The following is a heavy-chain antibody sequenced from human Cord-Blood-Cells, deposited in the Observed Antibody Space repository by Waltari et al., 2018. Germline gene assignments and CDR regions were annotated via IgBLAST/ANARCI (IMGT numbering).Heavy chain of an antibody. CDR2: INPNSGGT. Sequence: QVQLVQSGAEVKKPGASVKVSCKASGYTFTGYYMHWVRQAPGQGLEWMGLINPNSGGTNYAQKFQGWVTMTSDTSIITAYRELSRLRSDDTAVYYCARSSRVDFWSGYYLDYWGQGTLVTVSS. D-gene: IGHD3-3*01. CDR1: GYTFTGYY. V-gene: IGHV1-2*04. J-gene: IGHJ4*02. CDR3: ARSSRVDFWSGYYLDY.